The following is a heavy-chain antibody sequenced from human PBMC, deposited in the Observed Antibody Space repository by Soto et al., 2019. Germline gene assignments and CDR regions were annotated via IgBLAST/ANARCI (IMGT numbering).Heavy chain of an antibody. Sequence: SETLSLTCSVSGGSMSEYFWSWIRQSPGKGLEWIGYIYYLGSTDYNPSLKSRVTISVDTSKRQFSLRLTSVTAADTAVYYCARDGYDGSGSPYPAYWGPGTQVAVSS. CDR2: IYYLGST. CDR1: GGSMSEYF. CDR3: ARDGYDGSGSPYPAY. V-gene: IGHV4-59*01. D-gene: IGHD3-10*01. J-gene: IGHJ4*02.